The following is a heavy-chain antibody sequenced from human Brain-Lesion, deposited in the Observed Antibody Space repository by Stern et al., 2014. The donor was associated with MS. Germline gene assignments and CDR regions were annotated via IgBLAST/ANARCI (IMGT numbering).Heavy chain of an antibody. CDR3: ASGYRIFDY. J-gene: IGHJ4*02. D-gene: IGHD5-18*01. Sequence: QLQLQESGPGLVKPSQTLSLTCTVSGGSISSGSDYWSWIRQPVGKGLEWIGRIHASGSAFYTPSLKSRVTISTDPSMNQFSLELNSATAADTAIYYCASGYRIFDYWGQGILVTVS. CDR2: IHASGSA. V-gene: IGHV4-61*02. CDR1: GGSISSGSDY.